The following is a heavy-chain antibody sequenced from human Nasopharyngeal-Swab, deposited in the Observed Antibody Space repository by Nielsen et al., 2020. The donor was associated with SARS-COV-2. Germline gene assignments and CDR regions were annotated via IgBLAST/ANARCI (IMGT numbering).Heavy chain of an antibody. D-gene: IGHD3-3*01. V-gene: IGHV1-46*01. J-gene: IGHJ6*04. CDR2: INPSGGST. Sequence: ASVKVSCKASGYTFTSYYMHWVRQAPGQGLEWMGIINPSGGSTSYAQKFQGRVTMTRDTSTSTVYMELSSLRSEDTAVYYCARDRITIFGVVIISGGTDVWGKGTTVTVSS. CDR1: GYTFTSYY. CDR3: ARDRITIFGVVIISGGTDV.